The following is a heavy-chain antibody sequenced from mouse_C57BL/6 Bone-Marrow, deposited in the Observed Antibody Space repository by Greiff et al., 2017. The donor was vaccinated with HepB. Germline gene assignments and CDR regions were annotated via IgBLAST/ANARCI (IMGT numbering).Heavy chain of an antibody. V-gene: IGHV1-55*01. D-gene: IGHD1-1*01. Sequence: VQLQQPGAELVKPGASVKMSCKASGYTFTSYWITWVKQRPGQGLEWIGDIYPGSGSTNYNEKFKSKATLTVDTSSSTAYMQLSSLTSEDSAVYYCARSPLGYYGSSYYFDYWGQGTTLTVSS. J-gene: IGHJ2*01. CDR2: IYPGSGST. CDR3: ARSPLGYYGSSYYFDY. CDR1: GYTFTSYW.